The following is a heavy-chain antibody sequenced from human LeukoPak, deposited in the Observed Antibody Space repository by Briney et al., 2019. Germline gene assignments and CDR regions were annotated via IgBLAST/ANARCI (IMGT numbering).Heavy chain of an antibody. CDR1: GFTFSSFN. CDR3: AREVGSGWNYFDL. J-gene: IGHJ4*02. Sequence: PGGSLRLSCAASGFTFSSFNMNWVRQTPGKGLEWVSSISSRQNDVQYADSLGGRFTISRDNAKNSLYLQMNTLRAEDTAVYFCAREVGSGWNYFDLWGQGTLVTVSS. D-gene: IGHD6-19*01. V-gene: IGHV3-21*01. CDR2: ISSRQNDV.